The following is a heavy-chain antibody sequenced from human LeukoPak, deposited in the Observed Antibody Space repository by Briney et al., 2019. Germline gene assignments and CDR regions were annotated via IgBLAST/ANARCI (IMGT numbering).Heavy chain of an antibody. Sequence: SETLSLTCAVYGGSFSGYYWSWIRQPPGKGLERIGEINHSGSTNYNPSLKSRVTISVDTSKNQFSLKLSSVTAADTAVYYCXXXXXXXXYGYHYYYYMDVWGKGTTVTVSS. D-gene: IGHD5-18*01. V-gene: IGHV4-34*01. CDR2: INHSGST. CDR3: XXXXXXXXYGYHYYYYMDV. CDR1: GGSFSGYY. J-gene: IGHJ6*03.